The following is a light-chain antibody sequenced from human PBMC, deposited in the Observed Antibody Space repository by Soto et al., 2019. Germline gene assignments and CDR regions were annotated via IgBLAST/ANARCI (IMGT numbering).Light chain of an antibody. V-gene: IGKV3-11*01. J-gene: IGKJ5*01. CDR1: QSVSES. CDR2: DVS. CDR3: QQRSDWLPIT. Sequence: EIVLAQSPATLSLSPGEIATLSCRASQSVSESLAWYQQKPGQAPRLLLYDVSYRATGIPVRFSGSGSGTDFTLTIGSLEPADFAAYYCQQRSDWLPITFGQGTRLEIK.